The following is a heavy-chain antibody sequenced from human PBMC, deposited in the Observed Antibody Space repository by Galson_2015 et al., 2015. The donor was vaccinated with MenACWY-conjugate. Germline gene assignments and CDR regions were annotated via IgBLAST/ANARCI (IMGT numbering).Heavy chain of an antibody. V-gene: IGHV1-46*01. D-gene: IGHD6-19*01. CDR2: INPSGGST. Sequence: SVKVSCKAPGYTFTSYYMHWVRQAPGQGLEWMGIINPSGGSTTYAQKFQGRVTMTRDTSTSTVYMELSSLRSEDTAVYYCARGSSSGDYFDYWGQGTLVTVSS. CDR1: GYTFTSYY. J-gene: IGHJ4*02. CDR3: ARGSSSGDYFDY.